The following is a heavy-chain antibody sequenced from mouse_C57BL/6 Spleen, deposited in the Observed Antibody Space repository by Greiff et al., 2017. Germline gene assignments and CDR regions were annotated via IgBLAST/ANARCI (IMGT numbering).Heavy chain of an antibody. CDR1: GYTFTSYW. CDR2: INPSNGGT. J-gene: IGHJ4*01. D-gene: IGHD1-1*01. Sequence: QVQLQQPGTELVKPGASVKLSCKASGYTFTSYWMHWVKQRPGQGLEWIGNINPSNGGTNYNEKFKSQATLTVDKTSSTAYMQLSSLTSEDSAVYYCARPFYYGSRNYAMDYWGQGTSVTVSS. V-gene: IGHV1-53*01. CDR3: ARPFYYGSRNYAMDY.